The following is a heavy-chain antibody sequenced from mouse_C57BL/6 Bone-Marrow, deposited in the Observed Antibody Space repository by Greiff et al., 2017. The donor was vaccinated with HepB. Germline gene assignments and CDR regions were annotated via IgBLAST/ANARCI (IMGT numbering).Heavy chain of an antibody. J-gene: IGHJ3*01. CDR3: ARSWCAY. Sequence: QVQLQQPGAELVRPGTSVKLSCKASGYTFTSYWMHWVKQRPGQGLEWIGVIDPSDSYTNYNQKFKGKATLTVDTSSSTAYMQLSSLTSEDSAVYYGARSWCAYWGQGTLVTVSA. V-gene: IGHV1-59*01. CDR1: GYTFTSYW. CDR2: IDPSDSYT.